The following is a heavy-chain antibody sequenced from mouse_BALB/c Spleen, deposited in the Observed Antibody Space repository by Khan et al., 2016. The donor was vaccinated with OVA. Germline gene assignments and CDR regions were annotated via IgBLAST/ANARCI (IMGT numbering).Heavy chain of an antibody. J-gene: IGHJ3*01. D-gene: IGHD1-3*01. CDR2: IWAGGNT. CDR1: GFSLSNYG. V-gene: IGHV2-9*02. CDR3: ARAFYNGAWFAY. Sequence: QVQLKQSGPGLVAPSQTLSITCTVSGFSLSNYGVHWVRQPPGKGLEWLGVIWAGGNTNHNSALMSRLTISKDNSKSQVFIKMNNLQTDDTAMSYGARAFYNGAWFAYWGQGTLVTVSA.